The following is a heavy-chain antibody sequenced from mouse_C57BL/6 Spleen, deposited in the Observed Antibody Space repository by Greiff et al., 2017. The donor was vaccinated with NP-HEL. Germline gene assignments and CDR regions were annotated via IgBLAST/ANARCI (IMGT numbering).Heavy chain of an antibody. J-gene: IGHJ2*01. V-gene: IGHV3-6*01. CDR3: ALYYSNFDY. Sequence: EVKLQESGPGLVKPSQSLSLTCSVTGYSITSGYYWNWIRQFPGNKLEWMGYISYDGSNNYNPSLKNRISITRDTSKNQFFLKLNSVTTEDTATYYCALYYSNFDYWGQGTTLTVSS. D-gene: IGHD2-5*01. CDR1: GYSITSGYY. CDR2: ISYDGSN.